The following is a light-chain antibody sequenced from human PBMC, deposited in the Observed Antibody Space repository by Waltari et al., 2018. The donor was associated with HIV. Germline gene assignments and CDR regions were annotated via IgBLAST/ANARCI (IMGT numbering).Light chain of an antibody. CDR3: SSYPGSFPWV. CDR2: EVT. Sequence: QSALTQPPSASGSPGQSVTISCTGSSSDVGGYNYVSWYQQNPGKAPKLIIYEVTKRPSGVPDRFSGSKSGNTASLTVSGLQAEDEADYYCSSYPGSFPWVFGGGTKLTVL. V-gene: IGLV2-8*01. CDR1: SSDVGGYNY. J-gene: IGLJ3*02.